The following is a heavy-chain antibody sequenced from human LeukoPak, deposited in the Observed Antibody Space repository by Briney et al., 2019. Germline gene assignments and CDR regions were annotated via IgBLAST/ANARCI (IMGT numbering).Heavy chain of an antibody. J-gene: IGHJ5*02. CDR1: GFTLSNYW. V-gene: IGHV3-7*01. Sequence: GGSLRLSCAASGFTLSNYWMSWVRQAPGKGLEWVANIKQDGSAKYYMHSVRGRFTISRDNAKNSLYLQMNSLSAEDTAVYYCASQDDFWSQLLGPWGQGTLVTVSS. CDR2: IKQDGSAK. D-gene: IGHD3-3*01. CDR3: ASQDDFWSQLLGP.